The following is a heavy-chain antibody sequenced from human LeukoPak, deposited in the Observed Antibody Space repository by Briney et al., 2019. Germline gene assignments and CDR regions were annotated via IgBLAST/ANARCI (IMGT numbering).Heavy chain of an antibody. J-gene: IGHJ4*02. D-gene: IGHD3-3*01. Sequence: GGSLRLSCAASEFTFSSYSMNWVRQAPGKGLEWVSYITNSGNSKSYADSVKGQFTISRDNTKNSLYLQMNSLRAEDTAVYYCAKIGRIPLYYDFWSGYSDYWGQGTLVTVSS. V-gene: IGHV3-48*01. CDR3: AKIGRIPLYYDFWSGYSDY. CDR2: ITNSGNSK. CDR1: EFTFSSYS.